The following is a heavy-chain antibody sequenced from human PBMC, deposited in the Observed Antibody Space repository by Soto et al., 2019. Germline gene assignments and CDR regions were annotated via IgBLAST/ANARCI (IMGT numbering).Heavy chain of an antibody. CDR2: IWYDGSNK. CDR3: ARPSGKSHKITIFGVGRDYYMDV. J-gene: IGHJ6*03. D-gene: IGHD3-3*01. CDR1: GFTFSSYG. V-gene: IGHV3-33*01. Sequence: GGSLRLSCAASGFTFSSYGMHWVRQAPGKGLEWVAVIWYDGSNKYYADSVKGRFTISRDNSKNTLYLQMNSLRAEDTAVYYCARPSGKSHKITIFGVGRDYYMDVWGKGTTVTVSS.